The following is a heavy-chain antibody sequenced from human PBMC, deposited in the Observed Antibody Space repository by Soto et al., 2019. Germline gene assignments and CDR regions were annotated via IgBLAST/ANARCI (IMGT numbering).Heavy chain of an antibody. CDR1: GFTFSDYY. V-gene: IGHV3-11*01. J-gene: IGHJ5*02. Sequence: AGGSLRLSCAASGFTFSDYYMSWIRQAPGKGLEWVSFISSSGITIYYADSVKGRFTISRVNAKNSLFLQMNSLRAEDTAVYYCARDLGGYCSGGSCYDLAWFDPWGQGTLVTVSS. CDR2: ISSSGITI. CDR3: ARDLGGYCSGGSCYDLAWFDP. D-gene: IGHD2-15*01.